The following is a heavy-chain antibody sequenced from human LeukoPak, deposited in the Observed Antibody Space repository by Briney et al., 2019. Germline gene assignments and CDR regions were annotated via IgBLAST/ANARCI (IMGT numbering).Heavy chain of an antibody. CDR3: ARGLYSGSYYSDY. J-gene: IGHJ4*02. CDR2: IWYDGSNK. CDR1: GFTFSSYG. D-gene: IGHD1-26*01. Sequence: GGSLRLSCAASGFTFSSYGMHWVRQAPGKGLEWVAVIWYDGSNKYYADSVKGRFTISRDNSKNTLYLQMNSLRAEDTAVYYCARGLYSGSYYSDYWGQGTLVTVSS. V-gene: IGHV3-33*01.